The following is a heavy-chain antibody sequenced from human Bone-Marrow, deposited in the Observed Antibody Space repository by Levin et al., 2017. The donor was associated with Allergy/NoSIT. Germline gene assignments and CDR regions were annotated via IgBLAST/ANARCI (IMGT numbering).Heavy chain of an antibody. J-gene: IGHJ5*02. V-gene: IGHV3-30*02. Sequence: GESLKISCTASGFTFSNYGIHWVRQAPGKGLEWVALIAYDGDNKYYADSVKGRFTISRDNSKNTVYLQMSSLRPEDTAVYYCAKEGRLAVATTTWLDPWGQGTLVTVSS. CDR1: GFTFSNYG. CDR3: AKEGRLAVATTTWLDP. D-gene: IGHD2-21*02. CDR2: IAYDGDNK.